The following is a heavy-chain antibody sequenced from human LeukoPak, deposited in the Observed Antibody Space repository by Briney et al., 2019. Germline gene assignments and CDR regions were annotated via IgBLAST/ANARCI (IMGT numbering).Heavy chain of an antibody. CDR1: GFTVSSNY. CDR2: LYSGGNT. J-gene: IGHJ4*02. D-gene: IGHD6-19*01. V-gene: IGHV3-66*01. CDR3: ARGAYSSGWLFDY. Sequence: PGGSLRLSCAASGFTVSSNYMTWVRQTPGKGLEWVSLLYSGGNTYYAGSVKDRFIISRDNSKNTLYLQMNTLRAEDTAVYYCARGAYSSGWLFDYWGQGNLVTVSS.